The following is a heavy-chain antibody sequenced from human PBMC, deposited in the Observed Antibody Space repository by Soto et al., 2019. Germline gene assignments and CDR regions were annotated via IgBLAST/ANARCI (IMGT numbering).Heavy chain of an antibody. CDR2: ISGSGGST. V-gene: IGHV3-23*01. D-gene: IGHD6-19*01. CDR1: GFTFSSYA. CDR3: AKDTCTQQWLIPCPPLFSR. J-gene: IGHJ4*02. Sequence: GGSLRLSCAASGFTFSSYAMSWVRQAPGKGLEWVSAISGSGGSTYYADSVKGRFTISRDNSKNTLYLQMNSLRAEDTAVYYCAKDTCTQQWLIPCPPLFSRWGQGTLVTVSS.